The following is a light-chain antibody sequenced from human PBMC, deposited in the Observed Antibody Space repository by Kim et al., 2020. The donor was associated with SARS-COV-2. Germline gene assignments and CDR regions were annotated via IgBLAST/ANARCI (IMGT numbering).Light chain of an antibody. CDR1: SSNIGRST. Sequence: GQRVTISGSGSSSNIGRSTVNWYQLLPGTAPKLLIYSNNQRPSGGPDRFSGSKSGTSASLAISGLQSEDEADYYCAAWDDSLNGPVFGGGTKLTVL. CDR2: SNN. V-gene: IGLV1-44*01. CDR3: AAWDDSLNGPV. J-gene: IGLJ3*02.